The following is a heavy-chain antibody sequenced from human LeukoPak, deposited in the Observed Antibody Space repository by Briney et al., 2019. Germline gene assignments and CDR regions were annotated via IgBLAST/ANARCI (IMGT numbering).Heavy chain of an antibody. CDR2: IYTSGRT. V-gene: IGHV4-4*07. J-gene: IGHJ4*02. Sequence: PSETLSLTCTVSAGSISSYYWSCIRQPAGKGLEWIGRIYTSGRTNYNPSPKSRVTMSVDTFKNQFSLKLSSVTAADTAVYYCASYDFWSGYYTYWGQGTLVTVSS. CDR1: AGSISSYY. CDR3: ASYDFWSGYYTY. D-gene: IGHD3-3*01.